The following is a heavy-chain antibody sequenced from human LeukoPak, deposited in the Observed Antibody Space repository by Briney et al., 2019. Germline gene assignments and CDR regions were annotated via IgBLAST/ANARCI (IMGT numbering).Heavy chain of an antibody. D-gene: IGHD5-18*01. CDR1: GGSISSYY. J-gene: IGHJ1*01. CDR3: AGVYWGWDTAMPYFQH. V-gene: IGHV4-59*01. Sequence: PSETLSLTCTVSGGSISSYYWSWIRQPPGKGLEWIGYIYYSGSTNYNPSLKSRVTISVDTSKNQFSLKLSSVTAADTALYYCAGVYWGWDTAMPYFQHWGQGTLVTVSS. CDR2: IYYSGST.